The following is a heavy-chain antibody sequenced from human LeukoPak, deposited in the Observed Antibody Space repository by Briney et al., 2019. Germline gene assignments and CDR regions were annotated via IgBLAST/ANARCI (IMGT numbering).Heavy chain of an antibody. Sequence: TGGSLRLSCAASGFTFSNYWMSWVRQAPGKGLEWVANIKQDGNEKYYVDSLKDRFTISRDNAKNSLYLQMNSLRAEDTAVYYCARERESWAGYYYYYMDVWGKGTTVTVSS. CDR3: ARERESWAGYYYYYMDV. CDR1: GFTFSNYW. V-gene: IGHV3-7*01. CDR2: IKQDGNEK. D-gene: IGHD6-19*01. J-gene: IGHJ6*03.